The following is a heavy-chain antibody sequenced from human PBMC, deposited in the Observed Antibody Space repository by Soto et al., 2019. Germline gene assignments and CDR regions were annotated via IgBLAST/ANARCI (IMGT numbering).Heavy chain of an antibody. V-gene: IGHV1-69*08. Sequence: QVQLVQSGAEVKKPGSSVKVSCKASGGTFSSYTISWVRQAPGQGLEWMGRIIPILGIANYAQKFQGRVTSPADKYTGTDYMGLSRLRSEDTAVYYCARDAYYDSSTRYFQPWGQGTLVTVSS. CDR1: GGTFSSYT. D-gene: IGHD3-22*01. J-gene: IGHJ1*01. CDR3: ARDAYYDSSTRYFQP. CDR2: IIPILGIA.